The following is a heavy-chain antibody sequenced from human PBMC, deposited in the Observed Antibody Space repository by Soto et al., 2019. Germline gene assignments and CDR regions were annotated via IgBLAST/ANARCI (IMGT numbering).Heavy chain of an antibody. J-gene: IGHJ5*02. CDR1: GGSISSGGYS. D-gene: IGHD3-22*01. Sequence: QLQLQESGSGLVKPSQTLSLTCAVSGGSISSGGYSWSWIPQPPGKGLEWIGYIYHSGSTYYNPALKSRVTISVVRAKTPLSLKLRSGTAADTAVYYCAGASVDSTGSWDWFDPWGQGTLVTVSS. CDR2: IYHSGST. CDR3: AGASVDSTGSWDWFDP. V-gene: IGHV4-30-2*01.